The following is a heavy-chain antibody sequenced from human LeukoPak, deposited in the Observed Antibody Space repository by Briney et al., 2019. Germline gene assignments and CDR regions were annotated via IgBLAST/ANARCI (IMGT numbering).Heavy chain of an antibody. CDR1: GFTFSSYA. CDR2: ISGSGGTT. J-gene: IGHJ4*02. CDR3: GRGSVGFGELNY. V-gene: IGHV3-23*01. D-gene: IGHD3-10*01. Sequence: GGALRLSCAASGFTFSSYAMSWVRQAPGKGLEWVAYISGSGGTTYYADSVKGRFTISRDNSKNTLYLQMNSLRIEDTAVYYCGRGSVGFGELNYWGQGTLVTVSS.